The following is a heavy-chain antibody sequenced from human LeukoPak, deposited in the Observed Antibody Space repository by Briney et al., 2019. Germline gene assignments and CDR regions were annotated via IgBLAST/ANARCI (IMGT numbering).Heavy chain of an antibody. D-gene: IGHD2-2*02. Sequence: SETLSLTCTVSGGSISSYYWSWIRQPAGKGLEWIGRIYTGGSTNYNPSLKSRVTMSVDTSKNQFSLKLSSVTAADTAVYYCARSRVETDIVVVPAARPRLYYYYYMDVWGKGTTVTVSS. CDR2: IYTGGST. J-gene: IGHJ6*03. V-gene: IGHV4-4*07. CDR3: ARSRVETDIVVVPAARPRLYYYYYMDV. CDR1: GGSISSYY.